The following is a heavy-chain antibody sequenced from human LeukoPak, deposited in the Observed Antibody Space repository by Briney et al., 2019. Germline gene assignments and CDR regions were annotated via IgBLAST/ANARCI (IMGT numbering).Heavy chain of an antibody. CDR3: ASYYYDSSGYYQDY. Sequence: PSETLSLTCTVSGGSISSYYWSWIRQPPGKGLEWIGYIYYSGSTNYNPSLKSRVTISVDTSKNQFSLKLSSVTAADTAVYYCASYYYDSSGYYQDYWGQGTLVTVSS. CDR2: IYYSGST. D-gene: IGHD3-22*01. J-gene: IGHJ4*02. V-gene: IGHV4-59*08. CDR1: GGSISSYY.